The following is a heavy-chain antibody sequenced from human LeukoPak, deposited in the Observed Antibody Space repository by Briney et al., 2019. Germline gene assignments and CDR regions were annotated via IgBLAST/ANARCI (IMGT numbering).Heavy chain of an antibody. CDR2: IKQDGSEK. CDR3: VRGKWSTRH. CDR1: GFTFSDYY. D-gene: IGHD2-15*01. J-gene: IGHJ4*02. V-gene: IGHV3-7*01. Sequence: GGSLRLSCAASGFTFSDYYMSWVRQAPGKGLEWVANIKQDGSEKHYVDSVKGRFTISRDNAKNSLYLQMNSLRAEDTAVYYCVRGKWSTRHWGQGTLVTVSS.